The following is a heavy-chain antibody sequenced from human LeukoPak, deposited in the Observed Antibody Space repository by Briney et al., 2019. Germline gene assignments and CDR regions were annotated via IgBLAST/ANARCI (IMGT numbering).Heavy chain of an antibody. Sequence: GGSLRLSCAASGFTFSDYYMSWIRQAPGKGLEWVSYISSSGSTIYYADSVKGRFTISRDNAKNSLYLQMNSLRAEDTAVYYCARRLYCGGDCYLFTSDAFDIWDQGTMVTVSS. V-gene: IGHV3-11*01. CDR1: GFTFSDYY. CDR2: ISSSGSTI. D-gene: IGHD2-21*02. J-gene: IGHJ3*02. CDR3: ARRLYCGGDCYLFTSDAFDI.